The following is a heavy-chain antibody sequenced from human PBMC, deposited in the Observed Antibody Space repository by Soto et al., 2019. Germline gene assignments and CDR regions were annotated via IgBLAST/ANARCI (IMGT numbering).Heavy chain of an antibody. CDR1: GGSISSYY. V-gene: IGHV4-59*12. Sequence: SETLSLTCTVSGGSISSYYWSWIRQPPGKGLEWIGYIYYSGSTNYNPSLKSRVTISVDTSKNQFSLKLTSVTAADTAVYYCARVRYDYGSGSYGMDVWGQGTTVTVSS. CDR3: ARVRYDYGSGSYGMDV. J-gene: IGHJ6*02. CDR2: IYYSGST. D-gene: IGHD3-10*01.